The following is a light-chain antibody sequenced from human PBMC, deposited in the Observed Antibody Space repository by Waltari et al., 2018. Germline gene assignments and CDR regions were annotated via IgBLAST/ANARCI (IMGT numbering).Light chain of an antibody. Sequence: QSALTQPPSASGSLGQSVAMSCTGTGSDVGRYNYVSWYQQYPCKAPKLMCYEVNKRPSQFPYLFLWSHTCNTASLTGSWLQAEDEDVYDCGSYAVANRWVLDGGTKLTV. V-gene: IGLV2-8*01. CDR2: EVN. CDR3: GSYAVANRWV. CDR1: GSDVGRYNY. J-gene: IGLJ3*02.